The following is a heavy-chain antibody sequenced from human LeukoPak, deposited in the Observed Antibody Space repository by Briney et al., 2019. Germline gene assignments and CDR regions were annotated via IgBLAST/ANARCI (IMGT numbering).Heavy chain of an antibody. CDR1: GFTFSSYA. J-gene: IGHJ4*02. Sequence: GGSLRLSCAASGFTFSSYAVSWVRQAPGKGLEWVSAIRGSGGSTYYADSVKGRFTISRDNSKNTLYLQLNSPRAEDTAVYYCAKVRDSSGYYLNPLDYGGQGTLVTVSS. CDR3: AKVRDSSGYYLNPLDY. CDR2: IRGSGGST. D-gene: IGHD3-22*01. V-gene: IGHV3-23*01.